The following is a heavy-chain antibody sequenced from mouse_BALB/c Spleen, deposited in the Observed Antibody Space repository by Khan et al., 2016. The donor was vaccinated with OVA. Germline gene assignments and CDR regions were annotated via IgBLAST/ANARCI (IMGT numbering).Heavy chain of an antibody. D-gene: IGHD2-3*01. Sequence: LVESGPELKKPGETVKISCKASGYTFTNNGMNWAKQAPGKGLKWMGWINTYTGEPTYAADFKGRFAFSLETSASTAYLQINNLRNEDTSTYVCARVGYSETMDYWGQGTSVTVAA. J-gene: IGHJ4*01. CDR3: ARVGYSETMDY. CDR1: GYTFTNNG. CDR2: INTYTGEP. V-gene: IGHV9-3-1*01.